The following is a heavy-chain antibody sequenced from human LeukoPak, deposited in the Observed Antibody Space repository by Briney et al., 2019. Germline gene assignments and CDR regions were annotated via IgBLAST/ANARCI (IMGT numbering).Heavy chain of an antibody. J-gene: IGHJ6*03. CDR3: ARAGYHYYMDV. CDR2: INTANGDT. V-gene: IGHV1-3*04. Sequence: ASVKVSCKASGYTFTSYAMHWVRQAPGQGLEWMAWINTANGDTKYSQELQDRITITRDTSANTAYMELTGLKSDDTAVYYCARAGYHYYMDVWGKGTTVTVSS. CDR1: GYTFTSYA.